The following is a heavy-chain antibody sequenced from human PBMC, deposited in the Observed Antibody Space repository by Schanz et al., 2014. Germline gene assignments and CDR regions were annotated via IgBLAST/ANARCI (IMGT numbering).Heavy chain of an antibody. CDR2: INSDDTTK. CDR1: GFTFDDYA. CDR3: ARVRGSGSYSFHYLDL. V-gene: IGHV3-74*03. Sequence: EVQLVESGGVVVQPGGSLRLSCAGSGFTFDDYAMSWVRQAPGKGLVWVSRINSDDTTKTYADSVKGRFTISRDNGEDTTYLQMNSLRVEDTGVYYCARVRGSGSYSFHYLDLWGQGTLXTVAS. D-gene: IGHD1-26*01. J-gene: IGHJ4*02.